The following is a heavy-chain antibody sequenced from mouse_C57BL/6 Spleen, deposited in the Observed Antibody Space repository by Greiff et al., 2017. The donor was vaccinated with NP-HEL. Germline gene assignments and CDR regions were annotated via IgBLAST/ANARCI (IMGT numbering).Heavy chain of an antibody. D-gene: IGHD1-1*01. J-gene: IGHJ4*01. V-gene: IGHV1-54*01. Sequence: VQLKESGAELVRPGTSVKVSCKASGYAFTNYLIEWVKQRPGQGLEWIGVINPGSGGTNYNEKFKGKATLTADKSSSTAYMQLSSLTSEDSAVYFCAREDGSSFFYAMDYWGQGTSVTVSS. CDR1: GYAFTNYL. CDR3: AREDGSSFFYAMDY. CDR2: INPGSGGT.